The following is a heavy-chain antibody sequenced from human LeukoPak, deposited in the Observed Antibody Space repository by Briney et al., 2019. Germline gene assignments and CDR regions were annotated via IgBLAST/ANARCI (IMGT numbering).Heavy chain of an antibody. CDR2: IHNRGST. D-gene: IGHD1-1*01. CDR1: GGSISNYY. CDR3: ARGGGWGNWNDAVDY. V-gene: IGHV4-59*01. J-gene: IGHJ4*02. Sequence: SETLSLTCTVSGGSISNYYWSWIRQTPGKGLEWIGYIHNRGSTKYNPSLKSPVSISVDTSKNQFSLKVNSVTAADTAVYYCARGGGWGNWNDAVDYWGQGTLVTVSS.